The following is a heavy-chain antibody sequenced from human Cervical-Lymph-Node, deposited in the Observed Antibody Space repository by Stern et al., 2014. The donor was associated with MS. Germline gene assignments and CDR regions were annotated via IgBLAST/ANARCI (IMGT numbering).Heavy chain of an antibody. D-gene: IGHD3-22*01. CDR3: ARDMIVVPDAFDI. Sequence: QVQLQQSGPGLVKPSQTLSLTCTVSGGSISSGSYYWSWIRQPAGKGLEWIGRIYTSGSTNYNPSLKSRVTISVEQSQNQFSLKLSSVTAADTAVYYCARDMIVVPDAFDIWGQGTMVTVSS. V-gene: IGHV4-61*02. CDR1: GGSISSGSYY. CDR2: IYTSGST. J-gene: IGHJ3*02.